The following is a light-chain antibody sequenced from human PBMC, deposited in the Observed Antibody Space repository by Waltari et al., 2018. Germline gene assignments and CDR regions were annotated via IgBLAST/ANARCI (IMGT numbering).Light chain of an antibody. CDR3: AAWDDTLNGYV. Sequence: QSVLTQPPSTSGTPGQRVTISCSGSSSNIGPNPVNWYQHLPGTAPKRLIYSNNQRPSGVPGRVSGSKSGTSASLAISGLQSEDEADYYCAAWDDTLNGYVFGTGTKVTVL. J-gene: IGLJ1*01. CDR2: SNN. CDR1: SSNIGPNP. V-gene: IGLV1-44*01.